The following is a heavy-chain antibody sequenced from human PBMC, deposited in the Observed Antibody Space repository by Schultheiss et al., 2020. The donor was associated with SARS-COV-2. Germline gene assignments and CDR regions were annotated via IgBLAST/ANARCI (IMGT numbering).Heavy chain of an antibody. CDR2: INPNSGGT. J-gene: IGHJ4*02. D-gene: IGHD3-10*01. V-gene: IGHV1-8*02. Sequence: ASVKVSCKASGGTFSSYAISWVRQAPGQGLEWMGWINPNSGGTNYAQKFQGRVTMTRNTSISTAYMELSSLRSEDTAVYYCARDAFSETGDYWGQGTLVTVSS. CDR3: ARDAFSETGDY. CDR1: GGTFSSYA.